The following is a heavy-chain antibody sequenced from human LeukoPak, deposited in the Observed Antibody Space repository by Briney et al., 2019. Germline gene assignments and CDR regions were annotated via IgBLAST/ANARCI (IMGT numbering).Heavy chain of an antibody. V-gene: IGHV4-61*02. J-gene: IGHJ3*02. CDR2: IYTSGST. CDR1: GGSISSGSYY. D-gene: IGHD4-17*01. Sequence: SQTLSLTCTVSGGSISSGSYYWSWIRQPAGKGLEWIGRIYTSGSTNYNPSLKSRVTISVDTSKNQFSLKLSSVTAADTAVYYCARDSEDGDDAFDIWGQGTLVTVSS. CDR3: ARDSEDGDDAFDI.